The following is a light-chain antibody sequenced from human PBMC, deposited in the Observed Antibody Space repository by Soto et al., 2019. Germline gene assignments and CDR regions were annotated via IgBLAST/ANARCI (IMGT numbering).Light chain of an antibody. CDR2: YDS. Sequence: SYELTQPPSGSVAPGKTARITCGGNNIGSKSVHWYQQKPGQAPVLVIYYDSDRPSGIPERFSGSNSGNTATLTISRVEAGDEADYYCQVWDSSSDHVVFGGGTNSPS. V-gene: IGLV3-21*04. CDR3: QVWDSSSDHVV. J-gene: IGLJ2*01. CDR1: NIGSKS.